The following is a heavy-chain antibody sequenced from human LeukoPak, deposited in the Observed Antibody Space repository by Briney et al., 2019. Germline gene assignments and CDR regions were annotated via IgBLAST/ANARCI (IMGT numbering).Heavy chain of an antibody. CDR2: IYPGDSDT. D-gene: IGHD6-19*01. CDR3: ARHLAVAGSDAFDI. J-gene: IGHJ3*02. V-gene: IGHV5-51*01. Sequence: GESLQISCMGSGYRFTSYWIGWVRQMPGKGLEWMGIIYPGDSDTRYSPSFQSQVTFSADKSISTAYLQWSSLKASDTAMYYCARHLAVAGSDAFDIWGQGTMVTVSS. CDR1: GYRFTSYW.